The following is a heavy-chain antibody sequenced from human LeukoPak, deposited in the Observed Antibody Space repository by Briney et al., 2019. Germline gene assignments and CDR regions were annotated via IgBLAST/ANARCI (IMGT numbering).Heavy chain of an antibody. Sequence: ASVKVSCKASGGTFSSYAISWVRQAPGQGLEWMGGIIPIFGTANYAQKFQGRVTITADESTSTAYMELSSLRSEDTAVCYCAIPTVTSFMRLYGMDVWGQGTTVTVSS. V-gene: IGHV1-69*13. J-gene: IGHJ6*02. CDR1: GGTFSSYA. CDR2: IIPIFGTA. CDR3: AIPTVTSFMRLYGMDV. D-gene: IGHD4-17*01.